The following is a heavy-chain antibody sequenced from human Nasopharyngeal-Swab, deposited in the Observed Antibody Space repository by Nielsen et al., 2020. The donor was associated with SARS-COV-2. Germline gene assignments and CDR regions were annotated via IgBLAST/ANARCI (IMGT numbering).Heavy chain of an antibody. D-gene: IGHD4-17*01. CDR1: GWIFFTFG. CDR2: ISAYNGNT. Sequence: VQVLCQASGWIFFTFGITWVRQAPGHGLEWMGWISAYNGNTNYAQKFQDRVTMTTDTSTTTAYMELRGLKTDDTAVYYCARDNESGDYYAYDIWGQGTTVTVSS. V-gene: IGHV1-18*01. J-gene: IGHJ3*02. CDR3: ARDNESGDYYAYDI.